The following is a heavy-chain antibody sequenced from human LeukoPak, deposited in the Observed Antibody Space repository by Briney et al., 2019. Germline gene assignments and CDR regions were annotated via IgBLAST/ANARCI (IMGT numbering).Heavy chain of an antibody. CDR2: ISAYNGNT. Sequence: GASVKLSCKASGYTFTSYGISWVRQAPGQGLEWMGWISAYNGNTNYAQKLQGRVTMTTDTSTSTAYMELRSLRSDDTAVYYCARDLAVAGRSDAFDIWGQGTMVTVSS. CDR1: GYTFTSYG. CDR3: ARDLAVAGRSDAFDI. D-gene: IGHD6-19*01. J-gene: IGHJ3*02. V-gene: IGHV1-18*01.